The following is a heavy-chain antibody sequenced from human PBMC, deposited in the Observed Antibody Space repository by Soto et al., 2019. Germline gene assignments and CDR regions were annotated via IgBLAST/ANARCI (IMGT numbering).Heavy chain of an antibody. Sequence: PSETLSLTYTVSGGSISSSSYYWGWIRQPPGKGLEWIGSIYYSGSTYYNPSLKSRVTISVDTSKNQFSLKLSSVTAADTAVYYCARQAGMENWFDPWGQGTLVTVSS. V-gene: IGHV4-39*01. CDR2: IYYSGST. CDR1: GGSISSSSYY. CDR3: ARQAGMENWFDP. D-gene: IGHD6-19*01. J-gene: IGHJ5*02.